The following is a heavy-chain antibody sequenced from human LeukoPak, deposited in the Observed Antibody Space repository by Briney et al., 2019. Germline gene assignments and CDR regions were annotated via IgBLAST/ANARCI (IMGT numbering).Heavy chain of an antibody. V-gene: IGHV4-39*07. Sequence: SETLSLTCTVSGGSISSSSYYWGWIRQPPGKGLEWIGEINHSGSTNYNPSLKSRVTISVDTSKNQFSLKLSSVTAADTAVYYCARRRFIKPEFDYWGQGTLVTVSS. CDR2: INHSGST. D-gene: IGHD3-10*01. CDR1: GGSISSSSYY. J-gene: IGHJ4*02. CDR3: ARRRFIKPEFDY.